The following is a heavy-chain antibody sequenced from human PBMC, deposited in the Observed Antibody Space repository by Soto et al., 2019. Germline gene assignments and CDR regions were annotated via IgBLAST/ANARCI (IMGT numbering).Heavy chain of an antibody. J-gene: IGHJ5*02. D-gene: IGHD3-3*01. V-gene: IGHV3-11*01. CDR2: ISSSGTTK. CDR1: GFTFSDSY. CDR3: ARVIRFRGFEP. Sequence: GGPLRLSCFVSGFTFSDSYMNWIRQAPGKGLEWVSYISSSGTTKYYADSVKGRFTISRDNAKNSLYLPMNSLRAEDTAVYYCARVIRFRGFEPWGQGTLVTVS.